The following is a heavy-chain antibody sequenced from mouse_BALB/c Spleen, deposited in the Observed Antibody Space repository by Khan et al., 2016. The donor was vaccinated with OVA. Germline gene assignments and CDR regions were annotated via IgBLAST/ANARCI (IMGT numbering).Heavy chain of an antibody. CDR3: ARDAGRY. D-gene: IGHD3-3*01. J-gene: IGHJ4*01. Sequence: VQLQQSGPELVKPGASVKISCKTSGYTFTEYTLHWVKQSHGKSLEWIGVINPNNGVTSYNQKFKGKAKLTVDKSSSTAYMEFCSLTSEDSAVYCCARDAGRYWSQGTSGTVSS. CDR1: GYTFTEYT. CDR2: INPNNGVT. V-gene: IGHV1-18*01.